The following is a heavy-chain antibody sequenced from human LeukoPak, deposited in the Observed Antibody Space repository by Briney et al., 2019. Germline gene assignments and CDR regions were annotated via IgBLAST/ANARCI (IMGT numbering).Heavy chain of an antibody. V-gene: IGHV4-39*01. CDR1: GHSISSSSYY. Sequence: SETQSLTCTLSGHSISSSSYYWGWIRQPPGRGLEWIESIYYSGSTYYNSSLKSRFTISVHTAKNQFSLKLSTVTAADTAADYCARHRLLLWELLLYGVDIWGQGTMVTVSS. CDR3: ARHRLLLWELLLYGVDI. J-gene: IGHJ3*02. D-gene: IGHD1-26*01. CDR2: IYYSGST.